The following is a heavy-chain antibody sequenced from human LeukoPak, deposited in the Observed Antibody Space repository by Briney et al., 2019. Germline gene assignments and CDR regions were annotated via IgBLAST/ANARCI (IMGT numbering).Heavy chain of an antibody. CDR1: GLIASSNY. CDR3: ARALDYCYGMDV. CDR2: IYSGGST. V-gene: IGHV3-53*01. Sequence: GGSLRLSCAASGLIASSNYMSWVRQAPGKGLEWVSVIYSGGSTYYADSVKGRFTISRDNSKNTLYLQMNSLRAEDTAVYYCARALDYCYGMDVWGQGTTVTVSS. J-gene: IGHJ6*02.